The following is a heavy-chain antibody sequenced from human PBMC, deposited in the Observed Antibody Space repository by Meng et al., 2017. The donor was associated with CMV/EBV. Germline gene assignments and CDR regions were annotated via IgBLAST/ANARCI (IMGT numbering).Heavy chain of an antibody. Sequence: ASVKVSCKASGYTFTGYYIHWVRQAPGHGLEWMGWITPMSGGTNYAQNFQDRVTMTRDTSTKTAYMELSRVRSDDTAVYYCARGNNWDRLLDFWGQGTLVTVSS. V-gene: IGHV1-2*02. CDR1: GYTFTGYY. CDR3: ARGNNWDRLLDF. CDR2: ITPMSGGT. J-gene: IGHJ4*02. D-gene: IGHD3-3*01.